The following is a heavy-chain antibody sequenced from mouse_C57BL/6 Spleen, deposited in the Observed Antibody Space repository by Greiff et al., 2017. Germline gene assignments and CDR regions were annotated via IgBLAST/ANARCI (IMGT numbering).Heavy chain of an antibody. J-gene: IGHJ3*01. CDR1: GYTFTSYW. V-gene: IGHV1-5*01. Sequence: EVQGVESGTVLARPGASVKMSCKTSGYTFTSYWMHWVKQRPGQGLEWIGAIYPGNSDTSYNQKFKGKAKLTAVTSASTAYMELSRLTNEDSAVYYCTRGPDDYGSRYWFAYWGQGTLVTVSA. D-gene: IGHD1-1*01. CDR3: TRGPDDYGSRYWFAY. CDR2: IYPGNSDT.